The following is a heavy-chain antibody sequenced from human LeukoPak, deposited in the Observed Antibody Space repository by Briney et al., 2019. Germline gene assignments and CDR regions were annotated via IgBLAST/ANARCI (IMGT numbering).Heavy chain of an antibody. D-gene: IGHD3-10*01. Sequence: PGGSLRLSCAASGFTFSSYGMHWVRQAPGKGLEWVAVISYDGSNEYYADSVKDRFTISRDNAKNTLYLQMNSLRVEDTGVYYCARAVGPYDYWGQGTPVTVSS. CDR2: ISYDGSNE. V-gene: IGHV3-30*03. CDR3: ARAVGPYDY. CDR1: GFTFSSYG. J-gene: IGHJ4*02.